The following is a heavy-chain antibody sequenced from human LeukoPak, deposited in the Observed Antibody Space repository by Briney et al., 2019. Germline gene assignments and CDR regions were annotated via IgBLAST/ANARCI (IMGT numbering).Heavy chain of an antibody. CDR3: ARDDSSSWYVAFDI. CDR2: ISGSGGST. J-gene: IGHJ3*02. D-gene: IGHD6-13*01. Sequence: GGSLRLSCAASGFTFSSYAMSWVRQAPGKGLEWVSAISGSGGSTYYADSVKGRFTISRDNSENTLYLQMNSLRAEDTAVYYCARDDSSSWYVAFDIWGQGTMVTVSS. CDR1: GFTFSSYA. V-gene: IGHV3-23*01.